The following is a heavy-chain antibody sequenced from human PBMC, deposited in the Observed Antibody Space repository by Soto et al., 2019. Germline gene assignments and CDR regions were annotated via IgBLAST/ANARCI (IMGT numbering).Heavy chain of an antibody. V-gene: IGHV4-30-2*01. CDR1: GGSISSGGYS. CDR3: ARYDSSGYYWPYYYYGMDV. J-gene: IGHJ6*02. CDR2: IYHSGST. D-gene: IGHD3-22*01. Sequence: SETLSLTCAVSGGSISSGGYSWSWIRQPPGKGLEWIGYIYHSGSTYYNPSLKSRVTISVDTSKNQFSLKLSSVTAADTAVYYCARYDSSGYYWPYYYYGMDVWGQGTTVTVS.